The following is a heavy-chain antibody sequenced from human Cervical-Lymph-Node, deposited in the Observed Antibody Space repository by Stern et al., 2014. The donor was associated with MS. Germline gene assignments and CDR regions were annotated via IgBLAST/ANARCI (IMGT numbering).Heavy chain of an antibody. CDR1: GFSLSTSGMC. CDR3: ARTHYVWGSAYGMDV. CDR2: IDWDDDK. D-gene: IGHD3-16*01. V-gene: IGHV2-70*01. Sequence: QVTLRESGPALVKPTQTLTLTCTFSGFSLSTSGMCVSWIRQPPGKALEWLALIDWDDDKSYSTSLKTRLTISKATSKNQVVLTMTNMDPVDTATYYCARTHYVWGSAYGMDVWGQGTTVTVSS. J-gene: IGHJ6*02.